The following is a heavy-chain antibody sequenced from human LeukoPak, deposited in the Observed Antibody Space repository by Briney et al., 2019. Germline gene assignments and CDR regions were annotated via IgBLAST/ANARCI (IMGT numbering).Heavy chain of an antibody. Sequence: PGGSLRLSCAVSGFTFSNHWMGWVRQAPGKGLEWVANIKEDGSETYYVDSVKGRFTISRDNAKNSLYLQMNSLRAEDTAVYYCARYRGLGGGYYFDYWGQGTLVTVSS. CDR2: IKEDGSET. CDR3: ARYRGLGGGYYFDY. CDR1: GFTFSNHW. V-gene: IGHV3-7*04. D-gene: IGHD5-12*01. J-gene: IGHJ4*02.